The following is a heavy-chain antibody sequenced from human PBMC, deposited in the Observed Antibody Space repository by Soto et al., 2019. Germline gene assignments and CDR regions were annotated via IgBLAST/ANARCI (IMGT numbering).Heavy chain of an antibody. D-gene: IGHD6-13*01. CDR1: GGSISSYY. V-gene: IGHV4-59*01. CDR2: IYYSGST. Sequence: SETLSLTCTVSGGSISSYYWSWIRQPPGKGLEWIGYIYYSGSTNYNPSLKSRVTMSVDTSKNQFSLKLSSVTAADTAVYYCARAGWEAARGEWFDPWGQGTLVTVSS. CDR3: ARAGWEAARGEWFDP. J-gene: IGHJ5*02.